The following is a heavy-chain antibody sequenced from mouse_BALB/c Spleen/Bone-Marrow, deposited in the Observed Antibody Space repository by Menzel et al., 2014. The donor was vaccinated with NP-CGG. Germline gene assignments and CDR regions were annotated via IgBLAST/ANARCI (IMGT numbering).Heavy chain of an antibody. CDR1: GYAFTNYL. J-gene: IGHJ4*01. CDR3: TSCLTGTTAMDY. V-gene: IGHV1-54*01. D-gene: IGHD4-1*01. Sequence: VQLQQSGAELVRPGTSVKVSCKASGYAFTNYLIEWVKQRPGQGLEWIGVINPGSGGTNYNEKFKGKATLTADKSSSTAYRQPSSLTFDDSGVFFCTSCLTGTTAMDYGGQGTSVTVSS. CDR2: INPGSGGT.